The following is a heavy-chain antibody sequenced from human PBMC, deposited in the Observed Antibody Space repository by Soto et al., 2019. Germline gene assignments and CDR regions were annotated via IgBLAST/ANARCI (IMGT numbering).Heavy chain of an antibody. D-gene: IGHD6-19*01. CDR3: ARESEWLVDGMDV. CDR1: GFTFSSNH. CDR2: ISKSSSTI. Sequence: EVQLVESGGGLVQPGGSLRLSCAASGFTFSSNHMNWVRQAPGPGLEWVSYISKSSSTIYYADSVKGRFTISRDNAKNSLYLQMNSLRDEDTAVYYCARESEWLVDGMDVWGQGTTVTVSS. V-gene: IGHV3-48*02. J-gene: IGHJ6*02.